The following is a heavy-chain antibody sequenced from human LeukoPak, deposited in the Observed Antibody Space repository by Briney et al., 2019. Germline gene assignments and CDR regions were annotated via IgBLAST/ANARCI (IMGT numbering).Heavy chain of an antibody. CDR1: GLTFSSYS. CDR3: ARYPYCDSSGSNKREDY. D-gene: IGHD3-22*01. CDR2: ISSSSSNI. V-gene: IGHV3-48*02. J-gene: IGHJ4*02. Sequence: PGGSLRLSCAACGLTFSSYSMNWVRQAPGKGLKWVSYISSSSSNIYYADSVEGRFTISRHNAKNSLYLQMNGLRDEDTAVYYCARYPYCDSSGSNKREDYWGQGTLVTVSS.